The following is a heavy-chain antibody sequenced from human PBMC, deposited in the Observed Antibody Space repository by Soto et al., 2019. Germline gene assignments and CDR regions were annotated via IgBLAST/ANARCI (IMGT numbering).Heavy chain of an antibody. V-gene: IGHV3-74*01. CDR1: GFTFSSYW. Sequence: PGGSLRLSCAASGFTFSSYWMHWVRQAPGKGLVWVSRINSDGSSTSYADSVKGRFTISRDNAKNTLYLQMNSLRAEDTAVYYCARAKTDWLTPYYFDYWGQGTLVTVSS. D-gene: IGHD3-9*01. J-gene: IGHJ4*02. CDR3: ARAKTDWLTPYYFDY. CDR2: INSDGSST.